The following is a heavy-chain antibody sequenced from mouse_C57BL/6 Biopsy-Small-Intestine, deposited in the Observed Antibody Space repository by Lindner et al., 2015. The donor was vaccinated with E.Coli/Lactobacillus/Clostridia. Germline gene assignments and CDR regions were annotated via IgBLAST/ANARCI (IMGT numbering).Heavy chain of an antibody. J-gene: IGHJ1*01. CDR1: GGSFSSQG. D-gene: IGHD4-1*01. CDR3: ARAEGAAMFLGMDV. V-gene: IGHV1-81*01. CDR2: IIPSFGKA. Sequence: SVKVSCKASGGSFSSQGISWVRQTPGEGLEWMGSIIPSFGKADYALKFQGRVTITADISASTTYMEVSSLRPQDTAVYYCARAEGAAMFLGMDVWGQGTTVTVSS.